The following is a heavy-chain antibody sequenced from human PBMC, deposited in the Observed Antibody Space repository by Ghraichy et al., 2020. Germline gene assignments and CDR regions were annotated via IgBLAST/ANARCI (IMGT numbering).Heavy chain of an antibody. CDR3: GRHLGSEPDDYYHYYGLDV. CDR1: GGSISSSSYY. CDR2: IYYSGSS. V-gene: IGHV4-39*01. Sequence: ETLSLTCTLSGGSISSSSYYWGWIRQPPGKGLEWIGSIYYSGSSYYNPSLKSRVTISVDTSKNQFSLKLSSVTAADAAVYYCGRHLGSEPDDYYHYYGLDVWGQGTTVTVSS. D-gene: IGHD1-14*01. J-gene: IGHJ6*02.